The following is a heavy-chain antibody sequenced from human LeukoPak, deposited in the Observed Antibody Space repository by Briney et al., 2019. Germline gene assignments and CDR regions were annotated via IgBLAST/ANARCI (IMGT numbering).Heavy chain of an antibody. CDR3: ARERGATFGGVIVEPWYFDL. Sequence: SETLSLTCTVSGDSISSSTYYWGWIRQPPGKGLEWIGSIYYSGSTYYNPSLKSRVTISVDTSKNQFSLKLRSVSDADTAVYYCARERGATFGGVIVEPWYFDLWGRGTLVTVSS. CDR2: IYYSGST. CDR1: GDSISSSTYY. V-gene: IGHV4-39*02. J-gene: IGHJ2*01. D-gene: IGHD3-16*02.